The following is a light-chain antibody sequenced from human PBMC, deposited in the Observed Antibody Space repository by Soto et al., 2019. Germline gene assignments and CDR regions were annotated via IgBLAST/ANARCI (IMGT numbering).Light chain of an antibody. CDR3: AAWDDSLSRLYV. V-gene: IGLV1-47*01. CDR1: SSNFGSNY. CDR2: RNN. Sequence: QSVLTQPPSASGTPGQRVTISCSGSSSNFGSNYVYWYQQLPGTAPKLLIYRNNQRPSGVPDRFSGSKSGTSASLAISGLRSEDEADYYCAAWDDSLSRLYVFGTGTKVTVL. J-gene: IGLJ1*01.